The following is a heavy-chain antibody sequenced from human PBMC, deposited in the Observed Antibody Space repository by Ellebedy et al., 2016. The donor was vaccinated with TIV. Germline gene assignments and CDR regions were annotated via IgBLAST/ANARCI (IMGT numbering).Heavy chain of an antibody. CDR1: GFTFSSHA. CDR3: ARDPVGVGPAFDV. D-gene: IGHD1-26*01. V-gene: IGHV3-23*01. Sequence: GESLKISCAASGFTFSSHAMSWVRQAPGKGLEWVSSITDSGCNTYYADSVKGRFTISRDNSKDTLYLQMNSLRAEDTAIYYCARDPVGVGPAFDVWGQGTMVTVSS. CDR2: ITDSGCNT. J-gene: IGHJ3*01.